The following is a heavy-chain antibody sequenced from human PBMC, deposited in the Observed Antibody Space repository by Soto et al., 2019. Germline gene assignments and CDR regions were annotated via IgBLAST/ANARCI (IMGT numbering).Heavy chain of an antibody. CDR3: ARDAPLRF. CDR2: IYYSGTT. V-gene: IGHV4-31*03. CDR1: DASINSGGYY. J-gene: IGHJ4*02. Sequence: SETLSLTCTVSDASINSGGYYWSWIRQHPGKGLEWIGFIYYSGTTYYNPSLKSRVTTSVDTSKNQFSLRLSSVTAADTAVYYCARDAPLRFWGQGTLVTVSS. D-gene: IGHD5-12*01.